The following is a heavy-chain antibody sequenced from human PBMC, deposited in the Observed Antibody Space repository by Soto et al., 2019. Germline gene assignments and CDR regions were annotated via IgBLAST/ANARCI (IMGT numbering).Heavy chain of an antibody. CDR2: ISAYSGKT. D-gene: IGHD3-16*01. CDR3: ARDPYVGDHQY. CDR1: GYTFTTYG. J-gene: IGHJ4*02. Sequence: QVQLVQSGGEVKKPGASVKVSCKTSGYTFTTYGITWVRQAPGQGLEWVGWISAYSGKTHYAQKFQGKVTMTTDTSTSTAYLERRSLRSDDTAVYYCARDPYVGDHQYWGQGTLVTVSS. V-gene: IGHV1-18*01.